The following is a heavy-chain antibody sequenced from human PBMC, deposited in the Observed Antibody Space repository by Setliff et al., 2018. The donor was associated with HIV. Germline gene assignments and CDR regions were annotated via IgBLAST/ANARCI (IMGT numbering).Heavy chain of an antibody. J-gene: IGHJ4*02. CDR2: IHSSGTA. CDR3: ARDRFGVPAND. Sequence: SETLSLTCTVSGGSFSSTTYSWGWIRQPPGMGLEWIGSIHSSGTADYNPSLKSRVAMSVDTSRSQFSLNLRSVTAADTAVYFCARDRFGVPANDWGQGILVTVSS. D-gene: IGHD3-3*01. V-gene: IGHV4-39*07. CDR1: GGSFSSTTYS.